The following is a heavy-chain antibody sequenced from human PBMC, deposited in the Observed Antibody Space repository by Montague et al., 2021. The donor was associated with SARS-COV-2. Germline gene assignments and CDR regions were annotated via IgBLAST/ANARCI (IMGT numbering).Heavy chain of an antibody. CDR3: ARLNFRITIFGVVRSRVFDY. CDR2: IYYSGST. Sequence: SETLSPTCTVSGGSISSSSYYWGWIRQPPGKGLEWIGSIYYSGSTYYNPSLKSRVTISVDTSKNQFSLKLSSVTAADMAVYYCARLNFRITIFGVVRSRVFDYWGQGTLVTVSS. D-gene: IGHD3-3*01. CDR1: GGSISSSSYY. V-gene: IGHV4-39*01. J-gene: IGHJ4*02.